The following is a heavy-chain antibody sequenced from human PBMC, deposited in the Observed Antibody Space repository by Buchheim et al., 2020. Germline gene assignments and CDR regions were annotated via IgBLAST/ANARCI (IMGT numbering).Heavy chain of an antibody. V-gene: IGHV3-30*18. CDR1: GFTFGTYG. J-gene: IGHJ4*02. D-gene: IGHD6-13*01. Sequence: QVQLVESGGGVVQPGRSLRLSCIASGFTFGTYGMHWIRQAPGKGLEWVAFISHDGSTKYYAESVKGRFTISRDNLKNTLYLQMSNLRVEDTAVYYCAKDWRSSGWLEYYFVTWGERTL. CDR3: AKDWRSSGWLEYYFVT. CDR2: ISHDGSTK.